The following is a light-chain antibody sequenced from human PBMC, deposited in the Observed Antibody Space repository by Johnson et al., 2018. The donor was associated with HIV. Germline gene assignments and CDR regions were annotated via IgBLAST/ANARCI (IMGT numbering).Light chain of an antibody. CDR1: SSDMGNYA. CDR2: ENN. V-gene: IGLV1-51*02. Sequence: HSVLTQPPSVSAAPGQKVTISCSGSSSDMGNYAVSWYQQLPGTAPKLLIYENNKRPSGIPDRFSGSKSGTSATLGITGLQPGDEADYYCGTWDSSLSAGRYVFGTGTKVTVL. J-gene: IGLJ1*01. CDR3: GTWDSSLSAGRYV.